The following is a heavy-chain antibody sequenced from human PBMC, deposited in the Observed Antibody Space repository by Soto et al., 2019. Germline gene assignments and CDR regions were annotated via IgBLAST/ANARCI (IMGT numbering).Heavy chain of an antibody. CDR3: ARVREVLSTVTFDY. Sequence: GPPLRVSCKASGGTFRSCGISWVRKDTGQGLEWMRGIIPIYGTANYAQKFQGRVTITADKSTSTAYMERSSLRSEDTAVYYCARVREVLSTVTFDYWGQGTLVTVSS. V-gene: IGHV1-69*06. CDR2: IIPIYGTA. D-gene: IGHD1-26*01. CDR1: GGTFRSCG. J-gene: IGHJ4*02.